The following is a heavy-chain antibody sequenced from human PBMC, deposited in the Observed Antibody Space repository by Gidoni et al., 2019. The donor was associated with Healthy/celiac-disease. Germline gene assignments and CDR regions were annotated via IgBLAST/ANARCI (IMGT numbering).Heavy chain of an antibody. CDR1: GGSISSSSYY. D-gene: IGHD6-25*01. V-gene: IGHV4-39*01. J-gene: IGHJ3*02. Sequence: QLQLQESGPGLVKPSETLSLTCTVPGGSISSSSYYWGWIRQPPGKGLEWIGSIYYSGSTYYNPSLKSRVTISVDTSKNQFSLKLSSVTAADTAVYYCARLISAIDAFDIWGQGTMVTVSS. CDR2: IYYSGST. CDR3: ARLISAIDAFDI.